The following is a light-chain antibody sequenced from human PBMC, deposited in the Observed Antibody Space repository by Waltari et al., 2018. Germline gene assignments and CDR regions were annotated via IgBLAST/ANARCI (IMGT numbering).Light chain of an antibody. V-gene: IGKV1-5*03. CDR2: KAS. CDR1: QSIISW. CDR3: QQYNTYMYT. J-gene: IGKJ2*01. Sequence: DIHMTQSPSTLSSSVGDRVTITCRASQSIISWLAWYKKKPGKAPKLLIYKASSLESGVPSRFSGSGSGTEFTLTISSLQPDDFATYYCQQYNTYMYTFGQGTKLEIK.